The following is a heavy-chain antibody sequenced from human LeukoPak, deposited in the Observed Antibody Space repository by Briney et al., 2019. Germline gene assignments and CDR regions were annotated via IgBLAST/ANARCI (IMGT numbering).Heavy chain of an antibody. CDR3: ARLPGYSSGQYYFDY. V-gene: IGHV5-51*01. D-gene: IGHD6-19*01. CDR1: GYSFTSYW. CDR2: IYPGDSDT. Sequence: GESLKISCKGSGYSFTSYWIGWVRQMPGKGLEWMGIIYPGDSDTRYSPSFQGQVTISADKSISTAYLQWSSLKASDIAIYYCARLPGYSSGQYYFDYWGQGTLVTVST. J-gene: IGHJ4*02.